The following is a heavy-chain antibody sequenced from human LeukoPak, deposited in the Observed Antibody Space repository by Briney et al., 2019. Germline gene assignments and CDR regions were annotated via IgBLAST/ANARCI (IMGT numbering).Heavy chain of an antibody. V-gene: IGHV3-23*01. J-gene: IGHJ6*02. CDR2: ISGSGSST. CDR3: ARSAHRYCSGGSCYYYYYGMDV. CDR1: GFTFSSYA. D-gene: IGHD2-15*01. Sequence: GGSLRLSCAASGFTFSSYAMSWVRQAPGKGLEWVSAISGSGSSTYYADSVKGRFTISRDNSKNTLYLQMNSLRAEDTAVYYCARSAHRYCSGGSCYYYYYGMDVWGQGTTVTVSS.